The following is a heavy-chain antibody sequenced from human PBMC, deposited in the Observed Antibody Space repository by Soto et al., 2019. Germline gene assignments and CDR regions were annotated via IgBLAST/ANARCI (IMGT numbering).Heavy chain of an antibody. CDR3: AAPSDCSGGSCYKFDY. Sequence: QMQLVQSGPEVKKPGTSVKVSCKASGFTFTSSAVQWVRQARGQRLEWIGWIVVGSGNTNYAQKFQERVTITRDMSTSTAYMELSRLRSEDTAVYYCAAPSDCSGGSCYKFDYWGQGTLVTVSS. J-gene: IGHJ4*02. CDR2: IVVGSGNT. CDR1: GFTFTSSA. V-gene: IGHV1-58*01. D-gene: IGHD2-15*01.